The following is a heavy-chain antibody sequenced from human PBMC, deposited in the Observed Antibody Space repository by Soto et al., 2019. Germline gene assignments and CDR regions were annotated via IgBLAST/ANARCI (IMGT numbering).Heavy chain of an antibody. V-gene: IGHV4-61*01. Sequence: QVQLQESGPGLVKPSETLSLTCTVSGGSVSSGSHYWSWIRQPPGKRLEWVGYVYYSGSTNYNPATQSRVTKSVDTSKNQFSLKMNSVTAADTAVYYWARGHDFWSGFSYFDYWGQGTLVTVSS. CDR3: ARGHDFWSGFSYFDY. CDR1: GGSVSSGSHY. J-gene: IGHJ4*02. CDR2: VYYSGST. D-gene: IGHD3-3*01.